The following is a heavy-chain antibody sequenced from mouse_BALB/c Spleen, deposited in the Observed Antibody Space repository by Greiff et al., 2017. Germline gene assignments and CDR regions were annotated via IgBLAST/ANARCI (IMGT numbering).Heavy chain of an antibody. CDR2: IWAGGST. Sequence: QVQLKESGPGLVAPSQSLSITCTVSGFSLTSYGVHWVRQPPGKGLEWLGVIWAGGSTNYNSALMSRLSISKDNSKSQVFLKMNSLQTDDTAMYYCARDDYDYDEGFAYWGQGTLVTVSA. D-gene: IGHD2-4*01. V-gene: IGHV2-9*02. CDR1: GFSLTSYG. J-gene: IGHJ3*01. CDR3: ARDDYDYDEGFAY.